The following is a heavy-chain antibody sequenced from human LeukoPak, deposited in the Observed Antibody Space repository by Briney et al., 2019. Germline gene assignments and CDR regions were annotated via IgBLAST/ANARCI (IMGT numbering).Heavy chain of an antibody. CDR1: GFTFSSYG. CDR2: ISYDGSNK. D-gene: IGHD3-10*01. V-gene: IGHV3-30*18. Sequence: GGSLRLSCAASGFTFSSYGMHWVRQAPGKGLEWVAVISYDGSNKYYADSVKGRFTISRDNSKNTLYLQMNSLRAEDTAVYYCAKDSGVLVKAPYYFDYWGQGTLVTVSS. J-gene: IGHJ4*02. CDR3: AKDSGVLVKAPYYFDY.